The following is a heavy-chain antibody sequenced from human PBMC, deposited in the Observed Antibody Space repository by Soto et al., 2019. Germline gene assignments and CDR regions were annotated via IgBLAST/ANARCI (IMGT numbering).Heavy chain of an antibody. V-gene: IGHV3-64D*06. D-gene: IGHD3-22*01. J-gene: IGHJ4*02. CDR1: GFTFSSYA. CDR3: VKGEFYYDSSAYYPFDS. Sequence: VGSLRLSCSASGFTFSSYAMHWVRQAPGKGLEYVSSISINGGSTHYADSVKGRFTISRDNSRNTQYLQMSSLRADDTAVYYCVKGEFYYDSSAYYPFDSWGQGT. CDR2: ISINGGST.